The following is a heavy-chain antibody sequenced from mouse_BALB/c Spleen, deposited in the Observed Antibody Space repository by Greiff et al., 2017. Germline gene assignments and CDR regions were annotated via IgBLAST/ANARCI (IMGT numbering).Heavy chain of an antibody. D-gene: IGHD4-1*01. J-gene: IGHJ4*01. CDR2: ISYSGST. CDR1: GYSITSDYA. Sequence: DVQLVESGPGLVKPSQSLSLTCTVTGYSITSDYAWNWIRQFPGNKLEWMGYISYSGSTSYNPSLKSRISITRDTSKNQFFLQLNSVTTEDTATYYCARMGSTYAMDYWGQGTSVTVSS. V-gene: IGHV3-2*02. CDR3: ARMGSTYAMDY.